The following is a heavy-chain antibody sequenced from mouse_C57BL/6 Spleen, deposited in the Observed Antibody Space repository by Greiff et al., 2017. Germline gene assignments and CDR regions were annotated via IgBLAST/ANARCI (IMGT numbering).Heavy chain of an antibody. J-gene: IGHJ2*01. Sequence: QVQLQQPGAELVKPGASVKLSCKASGYNFTSYWMHWVKQRPGRGLEWIGRIDPNRGGTKYNEKFKSKATLTVDKPSSTAYMPLSSLTSEDSAVYYCARDCQYFDYWGQGTTLTVSS. V-gene: IGHV1-72*01. CDR3: ARDCQYFDY. CDR1: GYNFTSYW. CDR2: IDPNRGGT.